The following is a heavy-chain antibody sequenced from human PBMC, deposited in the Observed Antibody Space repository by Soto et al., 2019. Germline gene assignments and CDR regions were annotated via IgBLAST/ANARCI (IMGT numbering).Heavy chain of an antibody. CDR2: IWYDGSNK. CDR1: GFTFSSYG. J-gene: IGHJ4*02. Sequence: QVQLVESGGGVVQPGRSLRLYCAASGFTFSSYGFHWVRQAPGKGLEWVAVIWYDGSNKYYADSVKGRFTISKDNSKNTLYLQMNSLSAEDTAVYYCASDSGVTHLDNWGQGTLVTVSS. D-gene: IGHD2-21*02. V-gene: IGHV3-33*01. CDR3: ASDSGVTHLDN.